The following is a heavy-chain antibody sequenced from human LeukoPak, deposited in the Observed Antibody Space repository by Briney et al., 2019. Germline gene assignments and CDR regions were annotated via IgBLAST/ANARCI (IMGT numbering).Heavy chain of an antibody. CDR1: GFTFSSYA. Sequence: GRSLRLSCAASGFTFSSYAMHWVRQAPGKALEWVAVISYDGSNKYYADSVKGRFTISRDNSKNTLYLQMNSLRAEDTAVYYCARDGHVLRFLEWKPPYYGMDVWGQGTTVTVSS. CDR3: ARDGHVLRFLEWKPPYYGMDV. CDR2: ISYDGSNK. D-gene: IGHD3-3*01. J-gene: IGHJ6*02. V-gene: IGHV3-30-3*01.